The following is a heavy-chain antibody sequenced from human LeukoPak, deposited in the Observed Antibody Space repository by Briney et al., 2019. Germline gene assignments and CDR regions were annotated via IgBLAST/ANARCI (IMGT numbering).Heavy chain of an antibody. CDR2: IYPSGST. J-gene: IGHJ6*03. CDR1: GGSITSGPYY. D-gene: IGHD6-6*01. Sequence: SETLSFICTVSGGSITSGPYYWSWIRQPAGKGLEWIGCIYPSGSTNYNPSLKSRVSISVDTSKNQLSLKLSSVTAADTAVYYCARIVAARDYYYYYMDVWGKGTTVTVSS. CDR3: ARIVAARDYYYYYMDV. V-gene: IGHV4-61*02.